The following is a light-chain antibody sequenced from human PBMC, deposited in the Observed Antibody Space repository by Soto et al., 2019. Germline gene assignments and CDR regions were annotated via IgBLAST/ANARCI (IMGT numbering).Light chain of an antibody. V-gene: IGKV1-5*03. CDR3: PHYTSHPWT. Sequence: DIQMTHSPSTLSASVGDRVTITCRASQSISSWLAWYQQKPGKAPKLLIYKASSLESGVPSRFSGSGSGTEFTLTISSLQPDDFATYYCPHYTSHPWTFGQGTKVDIK. J-gene: IGKJ1*01. CDR1: QSISSW. CDR2: KAS.